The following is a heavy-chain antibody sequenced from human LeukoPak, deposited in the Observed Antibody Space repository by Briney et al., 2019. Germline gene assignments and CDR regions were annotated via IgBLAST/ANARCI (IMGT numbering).Heavy chain of an antibody. D-gene: IGHD1-20*01. CDR2: ISYDGSNK. CDR1: GFTFSSYA. J-gene: IGHJ4*02. Sequence: GGSLRLSCAASGFTFSSYAMSWVRQAPGKGLEWVAVISYDGSNKYYADSVKGRFTISRDNSKNTLYLQMNSLRAEDTAVYYCARAITGPLYYYFDYWGRGTLVTVSS. V-gene: IGHV3-30-3*01. CDR3: ARAITGPLYYYFDY.